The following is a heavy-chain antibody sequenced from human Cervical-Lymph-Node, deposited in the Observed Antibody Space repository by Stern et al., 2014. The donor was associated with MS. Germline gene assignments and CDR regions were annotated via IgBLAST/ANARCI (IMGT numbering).Heavy chain of an antibody. J-gene: IGHJ4*02. CDR1: GGSVSSGSYY. CDR3: ARDQNGSFYAY. CDR2: IYYSGST. D-gene: IGHD1-26*01. Sequence: QLQLQESGPGLVKPSETLSLTCTVSGGSVSSGSYYWSWIRQPPGKGLEWIGFIYYSGSTNYNPSLKSRVTISADTSKNQFSLKLTSVTAADTAVYYCARDQNGSFYAYWGQGTLVTVSS. V-gene: IGHV4-61*01.